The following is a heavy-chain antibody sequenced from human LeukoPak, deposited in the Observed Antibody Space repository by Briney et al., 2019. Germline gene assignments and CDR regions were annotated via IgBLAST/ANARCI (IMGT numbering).Heavy chain of an antibody. Sequence: GESLKISCKGSGYSFTSYWIGWVRQMPGKGLEGRGSIYPGDSDTRYSPSFQGQVTISADKSIRTAYLQWSSLKASDTAMYYCARTYYYDSSGYYYDHWGQGTLVTVSS. CDR2: IYPGDSDT. CDR3: ARTYYYDSSGYYYDH. D-gene: IGHD3-22*01. CDR1: GYSFTSYW. V-gene: IGHV5-51*01. J-gene: IGHJ5*02.